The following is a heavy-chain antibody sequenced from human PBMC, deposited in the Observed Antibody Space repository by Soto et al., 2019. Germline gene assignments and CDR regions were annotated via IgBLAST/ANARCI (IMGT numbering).Heavy chain of an antibody. CDR1: GGSISSSNYY. J-gene: IGHJ4*02. D-gene: IGHD1-1*01. V-gene: IGHV4-39*01. CDR2: IYYTGTT. CDR3: ARQRGTPISDY. Sequence: QLQLQESGPGLVKPSETLSLTYTVSGGSISSSNYYWGWIRQPPGKGLEWIGSIYYTGTTYYNPSLRSRVTISVDTSKNQFSLNLSSVTASDTAVYYCARQRGTPISDYWGQGTLVTVSS.